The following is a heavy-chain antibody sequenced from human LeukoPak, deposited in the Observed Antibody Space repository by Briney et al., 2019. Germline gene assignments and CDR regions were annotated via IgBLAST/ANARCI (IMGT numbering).Heavy chain of an antibody. CDR3: ARSWVYSSSWYRGFDP. CDR2: IIPIFGTA. D-gene: IGHD6-13*01. CDR1: GGTFNSYA. Sequence: SVKVSCKASGGTFNSYAISWVRQAPGQGLEWMGGIIPIFGTANYAQKFQGRVTITTDESTSTAYMELSSLRSEDTAVYYCARSWVYSSSWYRGFDPWGQGTLVTVSS. V-gene: IGHV1-69*05. J-gene: IGHJ5*02.